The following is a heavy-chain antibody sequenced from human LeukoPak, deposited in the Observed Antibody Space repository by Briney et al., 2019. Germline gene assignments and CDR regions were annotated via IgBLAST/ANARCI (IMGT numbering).Heavy chain of an antibody. V-gene: IGHV4-38-2*02. Sequence: SETLSLTCTVSGYSISSGYYWGWIRQPPGKGLEWIGSIYYSGSTYYNPSLKSRVTISVDTSKNQFSLKLSSVTAADTAVYYCARLVAAAGTGKGYYYMDVWGKGTTVTISS. J-gene: IGHJ6*03. CDR3: ARLVAAAGTGKGYYYMDV. CDR2: IYYSGST. CDR1: GYSISSGYY. D-gene: IGHD6-13*01.